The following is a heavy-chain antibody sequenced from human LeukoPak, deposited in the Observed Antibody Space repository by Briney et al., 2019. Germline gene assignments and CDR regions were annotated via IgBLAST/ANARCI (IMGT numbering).Heavy chain of an antibody. CDR3: AKPYGSVEGFYYYYYMDV. CDR2: ISGGGGST. D-gene: IGHD3-10*01. CDR1: GFTFSSYA. V-gene: IGHV3-23*01. Sequence: GGSLRLSCAASGFTFSSYAMSWVRQAPGKGLEWVSAISGGGGSTYYADSVKGRFTISRDNSKNTLYLQMNSLRAEDTVVYYCAKPYGSVEGFYYYYYMDVWGKGTTVTVSS. J-gene: IGHJ6*03.